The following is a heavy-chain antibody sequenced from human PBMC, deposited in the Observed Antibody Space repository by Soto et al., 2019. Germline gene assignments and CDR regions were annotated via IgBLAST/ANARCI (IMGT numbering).Heavy chain of an antibody. V-gene: IGHV4-34*01. CDR2: INHSGST. Sequence: SETLSLTCAVYGGSFSGYYWSWIRQPPGKGLEWIGEINHSGSTNYNPSLKSRVTISVDTSKNQFSLKLSSVTAADTAVYYCARGVRWSSSSGYYYMDVWGKGTTVTVSS. D-gene: IGHD6-6*01. J-gene: IGHJ6*03. CDR1: GGSFSGYY. CDR3: ARGVRWSSSSGYYYMDV.